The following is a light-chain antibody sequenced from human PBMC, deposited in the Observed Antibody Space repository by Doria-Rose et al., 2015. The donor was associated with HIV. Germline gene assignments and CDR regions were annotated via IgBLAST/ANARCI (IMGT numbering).Light chain of an antibody. Sequence: TQSPESLGMSLGEMATLNCQSNQSLLYTSKNYLAWYQQKPGQPPKLLIYWASTRQSGVPARFSGSGSGTDFTLTISSLEAEDVAVYYCQQYYDTPSFGPGTTVDIK. CDR1: QSLLYTSKNY. J-gene: IGKJ3*01. CDR3: QQYYDTPS. CDR2: WAS. V-gene: IGKV4-1*01.